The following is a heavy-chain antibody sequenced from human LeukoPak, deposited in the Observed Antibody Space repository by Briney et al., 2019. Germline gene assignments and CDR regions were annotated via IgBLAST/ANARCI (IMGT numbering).Heavy chain of an antibody. CDR1: GGSFSGYY. CDR3: AFSTRDGYYFDY. J-gene: IGHJ4*02. D-gene: IGHD5-24*01. V-gene: IGHV4-34*01. CDR2: INHSGST. Sequence: ESSETLSLTCAVYGGSFSGYYWSWIRQPPGKGVGWIGEINHSGSTNYNPSLKSRVTISVDTSKNQFSLKLSSVTAADTAVYYCAFSTRDGYYFDYWGQGTLVTVSS.